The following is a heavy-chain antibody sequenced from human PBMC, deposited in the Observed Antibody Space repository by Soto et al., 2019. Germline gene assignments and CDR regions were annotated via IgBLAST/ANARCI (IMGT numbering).Heavy chain of an antibody. J-gene: IGHJ4*02. CDR2: IYYSGST. D-gene: IGHD3-9*01. Sequence: PSETLSLTCTVSGGSISSYYWSWIRQPPGKGLEWIGYIYYSGSTNYNPSLKSRVTISVDTSKNQFSLKLSSVTAADTAVYYCARESGLRYFDWAIDYWGQGTLVTVSS. CDR1: GGSISSYY. V-gene: IGHV4-59*01. CDR3: ARESGLRYFDWAIDY.